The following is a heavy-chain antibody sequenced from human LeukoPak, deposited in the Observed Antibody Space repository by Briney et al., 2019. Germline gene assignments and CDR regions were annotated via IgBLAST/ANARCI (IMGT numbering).Heavy chain of an antibody. V-gene: IGHV3-30*18. J-gene: IGHJ4*02. CDR3: AKDGGCSSTTCYSAYYFDY. CDR1: GFTFSSYG. Sequence: GGSLRLSCAASGFTFSSYGMHWVRQAPGKGLEWVAVVSYDGSNKYYADSVKGRFTISRVNSKNTLYLQMNSLRAEDTAVYYCAKDGGCSSTTCYSAYYFDYWGQGTLVTVSS. D-gene: IGHD2-2*01. CDR2: VSYDGSNK.